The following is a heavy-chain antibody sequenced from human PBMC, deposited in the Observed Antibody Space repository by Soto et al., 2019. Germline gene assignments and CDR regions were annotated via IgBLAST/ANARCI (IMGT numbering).Heavy chain of an antibody. CDR2: INPSGGYT. V-gene: IGHV1-46*03. D-gene: IGHD5-18*01. CDR3: ASDHPPPHSYPFNS. Sequence: QVQLVQSGAEVKKPGASVKVSCKASGYSFTNYFMHWVRQAPGQGLEWMGFINPSGGYTSYAEKFQGRVTMTSDTSTRTIYMELRILRSEDTAVYFCASDHPPPHSYPFNSWGQGTLLAVSS. J-gene: IGHJ4*02. CDR1: GYSFTNYF.